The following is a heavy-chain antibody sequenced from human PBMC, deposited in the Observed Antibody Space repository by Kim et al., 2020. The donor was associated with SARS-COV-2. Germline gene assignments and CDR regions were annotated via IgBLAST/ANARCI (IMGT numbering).Heavy chain of an antibody. Sequence: GGSLRLSCAASGFTFSSYGMHWVRQAPGKGLEWVAVIWYDGSNKYYADSVKGRFTISRDNSKNTLYLQMNSLRAEDTAVYYCAKDLYYYDSSGYSNWFDPWGQGTLVTVSS. J-gene: IGHJ5*02. CDR2: IWYDGSNK. CDR3: AKDLYYYDSSGYSNWFDP. D-gene: IGHD3-22*01. CDR1: GFTFSSYG. V-gene: IGHV3-33*06.